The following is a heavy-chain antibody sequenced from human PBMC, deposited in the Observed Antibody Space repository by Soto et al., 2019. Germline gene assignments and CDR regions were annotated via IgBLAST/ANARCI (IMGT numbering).Heavy chain of an antibody. V-gene: IGHV5-10-1*01. Sequence: GESLKISCKGSGYSFTSYWISWVRQMPGKGLEWMGRIDPSDSYTNYSPSFQGHVTISADKSISTAYLQWSSLKASDTAMYYCVRHGAGDYEDAFDIWGQGTMVTVSS. D-gene: IGHD4-17*01. CDR1: GYSFTSYW. CDR2: IDPSDSYT. J-gene: IGHJ3*02. CDR3: VRHGAGDYEDAFDI.